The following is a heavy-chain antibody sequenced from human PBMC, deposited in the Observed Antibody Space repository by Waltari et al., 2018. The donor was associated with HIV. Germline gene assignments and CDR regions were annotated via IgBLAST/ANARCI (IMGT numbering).Heavy chain of an antibody. CDR3: ARGRDSSVPTGMDV. Sequence: EVQLVESGGGLVKPGGSLRLSCAASGFTFSSYSMNWVRQAPGKGLELVSSISSISTYIYYSDSVKGRFTISRDNAKNSLYLQMNSLRAEDTAVYYCARGRDSSVPTGMDVWGQGTTVTVSS. CDR1: GFTFSSYS. J-gene: IGHJ6*02. V-gene: IGHV3-21*01. D-gene: IGHD6-19*01. CDR2: ISSISTYI.